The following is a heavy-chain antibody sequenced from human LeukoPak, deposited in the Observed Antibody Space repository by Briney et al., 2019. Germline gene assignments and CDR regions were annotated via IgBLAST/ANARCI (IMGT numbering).Heavy chain of an antibody. J-gene: IGHJ4*02. V-gene: IGHV3-74*01. CDR1: GFTFSAHW. Sequence: AGGSLRLSCAVSGFTFSAHWMHWVRQAPGKGLVXXXXXXSDETITTYADSVKGRFTISRDNAKNTLYLQMNSLRAEDTAVYYCARVWFKNGRGDYFDYWGQGTLVTVSS. D-gene: IGHD2-21*01. CDR2: XXSDETIT. CDR3: ARVWFKNGRGDYFDY.